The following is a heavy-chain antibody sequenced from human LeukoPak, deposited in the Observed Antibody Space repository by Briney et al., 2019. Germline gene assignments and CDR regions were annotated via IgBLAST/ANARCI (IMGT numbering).Heavy chain of an antibody. CDR3: ARDHWLFSSKTWYYYGMDV. J-gene: IGHJ6*02. CDR1: GGSISSGGYS. V-gene: IGHV4-30-2*02. D-gene: IGHD3-9*01. CDR2: IYHSGST. Sequence: PSQTLSLTCVVSGGSISSGGYSWSWIRQPPGKGLEWIGYIYHSGSTYYNPSLKSRVTISVDRSKNQFSLILTSVSASDTAIYYCARDHWLFSSKTWYYYGMDVWGQGTTVTVSS.